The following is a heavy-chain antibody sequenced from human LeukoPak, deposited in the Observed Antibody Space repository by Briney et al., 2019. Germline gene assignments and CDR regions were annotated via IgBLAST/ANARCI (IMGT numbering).Heavy chain of an antibody. CDR2: IKRDGSEK. J-gene: IGHJ4*02. CDR1: GFTFSSYW. CDR3: ARDRRFFGVVIRSLDY. Sequence: GGSLRLSCAASGFTFSSYWMSWVRQAPGKGLEWVANIKRDGSEKYYVDSVKGRFTISRDNAKNSLYLQMNSLRAEDTAVYYCARDRRFFGVVIRSLDYWGQGTLVTVSS. D-gene: IGHD3-3*01. V-gene: IGHV3-7*03.